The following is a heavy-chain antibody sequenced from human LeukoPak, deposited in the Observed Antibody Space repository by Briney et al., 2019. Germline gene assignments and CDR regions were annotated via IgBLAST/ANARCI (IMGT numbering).Heavy chain of an antibody. Sequence: SKTLSLTCSVSGYSISSGYYWGWIRQPPGKGLEWIGSVFHSGITYYKPSLKSRVTISVDTSKNQFSLKLSSVTAADTAVYYCARAPIVGALGWFDPWGQGTLVTVSS. CDR3: ARAPIVGALGWFDP. CDR1: GYSISSGYY. D-gene: IGHD1-26*01. CDR2: VFHSGIT. V-gene: IGHV4-38-2*02. J-gene: IGHJ5*02.